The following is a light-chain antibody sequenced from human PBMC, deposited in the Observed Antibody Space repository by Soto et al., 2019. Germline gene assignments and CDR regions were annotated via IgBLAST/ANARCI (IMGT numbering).Light chain of an antibody. CDR3: QSYDSSLSGYV. CDR1: SSNIGAGYE. V-gene: IGLV1-40*01. CDR2: ENN. Sequence: QSVLTQPPSVSEAPGQRVTISCTGSSSNIGAGYEAHWYQQVPGTAPKLLIYENNYRPSGVPDRFSGSKSGTSASLAITGLQAEDDAEYYCQSYDSSLSGYVFGTGTKLTVL. J-gene: IGLJ1*01.